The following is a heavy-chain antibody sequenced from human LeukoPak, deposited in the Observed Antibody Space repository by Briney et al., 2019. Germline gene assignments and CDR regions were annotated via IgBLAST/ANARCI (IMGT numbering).Heavy chain of an antibody. V-gene: IGHV3-23*01. J-gene: IGHJ6*03. CDR3: ANSGALMIYYYMDA. CDR2: ISGSGGTT. Sequence: GGSLRLSCAPSGFTFSSYAMSWVRQAPGEGLEWVSAISGSGGTTYSTPPARGQFTISKDNSKNTPYLQINILTAEDTALYSFANSGALMIYYYMDAWGKGTTVTVPS. CDR1: GFTFSSYA. D-gene: IGHD2-8*01.